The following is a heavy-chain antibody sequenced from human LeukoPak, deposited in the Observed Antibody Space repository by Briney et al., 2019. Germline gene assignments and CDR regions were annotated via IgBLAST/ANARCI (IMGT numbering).Heavy chain of an antibody. Sequence: GGSLRLSCAAAGFTSSDYYIRWSRRPAGRGLQGVSYVSSSGSTIYYAASVKGEFTNTRDYAKNSLYLEMNSLRSEDTDVYYCARGVVVTSFDSWGQGTLVTVSS. CDR2: VSSSGSTI. V-gene: IGHV3-11*01. CDR1: GFTSSDYY. J-gene: IGHJ4*02. CDR3: ARGVVVTSFDS. D-gene: IGHD2-21*02.